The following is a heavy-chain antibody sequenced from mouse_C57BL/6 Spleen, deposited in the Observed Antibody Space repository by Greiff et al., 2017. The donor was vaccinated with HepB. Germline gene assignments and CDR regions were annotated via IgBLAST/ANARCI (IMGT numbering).Heavy chain of an antibody. CDR2: IRNKANGYTT. J-gene: IGHJ4*01. Sequence: EVHLVESGGGLVQPGGSLSLSCAASGFTFTDYYMSWVRQPPGKALEWLGFIRNKANGYTTEYSASVKGRFTISRDNSQSILYLQMNALRAEDSATYYCARYAGDYEDWYYAMDYWGQGTSVTVSS. CDR1: GFTFTDYY. D-gene: IGHD2-4*01. CDR3: ARYAGDYEDWYYAMDY. V-gene: IGHV7-3*01.